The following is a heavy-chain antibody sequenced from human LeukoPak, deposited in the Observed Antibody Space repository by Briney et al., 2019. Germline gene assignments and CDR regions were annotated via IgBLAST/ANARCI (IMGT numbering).Heavy chain of an antibody. V-gene: IGHV1-24*01. CDR2: FDPEEGET. D-gene: IGHD3-10*01. Sequence: ASVKVSCKVSGYTHTDLSIHWVRQAPGKGLEWMGGFDPEEGETIYAQNFQGRVSMTEDTSTDTAYMELSSLRSEDTAVYYCATHHYYGSGSYYKFVYTDWGQGTLVTVSS. CDR3: ATHHYYGSGSYYKFVYTD. J-gene: IGHJ4*02. CDR1: GYTHTDLS.